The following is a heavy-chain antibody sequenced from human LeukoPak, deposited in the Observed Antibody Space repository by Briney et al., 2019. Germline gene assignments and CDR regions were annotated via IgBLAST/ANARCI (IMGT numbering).Heavy chain of an antibody. CDR2: ISGSGGST. CDR1: VFTFSSYG. Sequence: GGTLRLSCAAAVFTFSSYGLSWVRQAAGKGLEWVSAISGSGGSTYYADSVKGRFTISRDNSKNTLYLQMNSLRAEDTAVYYCAKDAIGSGSYWTRLDPNFDYWGQGTLVTVSS. V-gene: IGHV3-23*01. CDR3: AKDAIGSGSYWTRLDPNFDY. D-gene: IGHD3-10*01. J-gene: IGHJ4*02.